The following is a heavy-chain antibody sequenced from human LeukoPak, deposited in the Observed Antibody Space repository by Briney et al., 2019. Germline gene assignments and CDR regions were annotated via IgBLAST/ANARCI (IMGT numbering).Heavy chain of an antibody. CDR1: GFTFSSYS. CDR2: ISSSSSYI. CDR3: ARGPMITFGGVIVSFDY. D-gene: IGHD3-16*02. V-gene: IGHV3-21*01. Sequence: GGSLRLSCAASGFTFSSYSVNWVRQAPGKGLEWVSSISSSSSYIYYADSVKGRFTISRDNAKNSLYLQMNSLRAEDTAVYYCARGPMITFGGVIVSFDYWGQGTLVTVSS. J-gene: IGHJ4*02.